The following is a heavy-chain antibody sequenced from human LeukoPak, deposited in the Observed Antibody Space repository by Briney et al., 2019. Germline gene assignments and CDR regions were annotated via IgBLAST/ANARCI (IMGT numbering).Heavy chain of an antibody. CDR2: ICYSGST. Sequence: SQTLSLTCTVSGGSISSGDYYWSWIRQPPGKGLEWIGYICYSGSTYYNPSLKSRVTISVDTSKNQFSLKLSSVTAADTAVYYCASSSFNYGDYGIAYFDYWDQGTLVTVSS. V-gene: IGHV4-30-4*01. J-gene: IGHJ4*02. CDR1: GGSISSGDYY. D-gene: IGHD4-17*01. CDR3: ASSSFNYGDYGIAYFDY.